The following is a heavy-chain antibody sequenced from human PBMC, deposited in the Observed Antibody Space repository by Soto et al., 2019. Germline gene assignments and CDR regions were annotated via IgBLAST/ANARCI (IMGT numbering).Heavy chain of an antibody. CDR2: ISQTGDNT. Sequence: PGGSLRLSCVASGFSFSVYTMNWFRQAPGQALEWLSFISQTGDNTYYADSVKGRFTISRDNAKNSLYMELNNLRVDDTAVYYCARDTGFGELDYWGQGTLVTVSS. CDR3: ARDTGFGELDY. CDR1: GFSFSVYT. J-gene: IGHJ4*02. V-gene: IGHV3-48*01. D-gene: IGHD3-10*01.